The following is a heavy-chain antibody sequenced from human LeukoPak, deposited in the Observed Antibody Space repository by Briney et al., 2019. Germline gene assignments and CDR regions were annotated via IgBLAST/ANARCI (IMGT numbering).Heavy chain of an antibody. CDR1: GGSISSYY. CDR2: IYTSGST. J-gene: IGHJ6*03. CDR3: ARDYGDYSTYYYYYMDV. D-gene: IGHD4-17*01. V-gene: IGHV4-4*07. Sequence: SETLSLTCTVSGGSISSYYWSWIRQPAGKGLEWIGRIYTSGSTNYNPSLKSRVTMSVDTSKNQLSLKLSSVTAADTAVYYCARDYGDYSTYYYYYMDVWGKGTTVTISS.